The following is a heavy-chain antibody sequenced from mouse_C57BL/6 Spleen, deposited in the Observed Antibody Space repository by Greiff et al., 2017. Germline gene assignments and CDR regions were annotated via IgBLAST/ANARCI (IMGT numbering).Heavy chain of an antibody. D-gene: IGHD1-1*01. Sequence: EVQLQQSGPGLVKPSPTVFLTCTVTGISITTGNYRWSWIRQFPGNKLEWIGYIYYSGTITYNPSLTSRTTITRDTPKNQFFLEMNSLTAEDTATYYCARDFDYFSMDYWGQGTSVTVSS. J-gene: IGHJ4*01. CDR3: ARDFDYFSMDY. CDR1: GISITTGNYR. CDR2: IYYSGTI. V-gene: IGHV3-5*01.